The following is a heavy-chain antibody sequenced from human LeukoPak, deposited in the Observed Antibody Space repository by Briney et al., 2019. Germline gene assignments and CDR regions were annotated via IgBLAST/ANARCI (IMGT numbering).Heavy chain of an antibody. Sequence: SETLSLTCTVSGDSISSYYWSFIRQPPGKGLEWIGYIYYSGSTNYNPSFKSRVTMSVDTSKNQFSLKLSSVTAADTAVYYCAREGLDTAMVPFFDNWGQGTLVTVSS. CDR2: IYYSGST. CDR1: GDSISSYY. V-gene: IGHV4-59*12. D-gene: IGHD5-18*01. J-gene: IGHJ4*02. CDR3: AREGLDTAMVPFFDN.